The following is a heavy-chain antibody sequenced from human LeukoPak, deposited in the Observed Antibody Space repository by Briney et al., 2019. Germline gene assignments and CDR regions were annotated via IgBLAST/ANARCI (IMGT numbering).Heavy chain of an antibody. J-gene: IGHJ4*02. CDR2: IYTSGST. CDR1: GGSTRNYY. V-gene: IGHV4-4*07. Sequence: SETLSLTCTVSGGSTRNYYWSWIRHPAAKGLEWIGRIYTSGSTNYNPSLKSRVTMSVDTSKNQFSLKLSSVTAADTAVYYCARDSYRAYSSSWYGDYFDYWGQETLVTVSS. CDR3: ARDSYRAYSSSWYGDYFDY. D-gene: IGHD6-13*01.